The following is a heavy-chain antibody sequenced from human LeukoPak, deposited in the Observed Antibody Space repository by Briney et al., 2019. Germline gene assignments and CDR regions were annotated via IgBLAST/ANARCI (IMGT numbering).Heavy chain of an antibody. CDR1: GGTFSSYA. D-gene: IGHD3-10*01. CDR2: IIPILGIA. Sequence: GASVKVSCKASGGTFSSYAISWVRQAPGQGLEWMGRIIPILGIANYAQKFQGRVTITADKSTSTAYMELSSLRSEDTAVYYCARGTNVRNYYGSDDAFDIWGQGTMVTVSS. CDR3: ARGTNVRNYYGSDDAFDI. J-gene: IGHJ3*02. V-gene: IGHV1-69*04.